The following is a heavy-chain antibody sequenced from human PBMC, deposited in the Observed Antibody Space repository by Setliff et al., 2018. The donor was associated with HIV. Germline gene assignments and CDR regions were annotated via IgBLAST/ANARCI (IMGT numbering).Heavy chain of an antibody. D-gene: IGHD3-10*01. V-gene: IGHV4-4*09. J-gene: IGHJ4*02. Sequence: SETLSLTCTVSGDTDFYWSWIRQSPGKGLEWIGYIHASGKTNYNPSLKSRVTMSVDTSKKQFSLKLTSVTAADTAVYYCAGHFYYSGSGIWAGLDSWGQGTLVTVSS. CDR3: AGHFYYSGSGIWAGLDS. CDR1: GDTDFY. CDR2: IHASGKT.